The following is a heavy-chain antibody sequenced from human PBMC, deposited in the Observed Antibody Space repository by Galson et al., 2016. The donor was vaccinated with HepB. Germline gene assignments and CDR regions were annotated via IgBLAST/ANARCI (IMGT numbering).Heavy chain of an antibody. V-gene: IGHV5-51*03. CDR3: TGYFYNGTGYYRFFDY. J-gene: IGHJ4*02. Sequence: QSGAEVTKPGESLKISCKGSGSSFNSHYIGWVRQMPGKGLEWMGIIFPGDSDTSYSPSFEGQVTISADKSISTAYLQWSSLRASDTAMYYCTGYFYNGTGYYRFFDYWGQGTLITVSS. CDR1: GSSFNSHY. CDR2: IFPGDSDT. D-gene: IGHD3-22*01.